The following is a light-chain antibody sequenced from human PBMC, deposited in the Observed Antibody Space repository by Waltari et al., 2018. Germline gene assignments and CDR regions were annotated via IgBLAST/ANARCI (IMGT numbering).Light chain of an antibody. V-gene: IGKV3-20*01. J-gene: IGKJ1*01. Sequence: EIVLTQSPGTLSLSLGERATVSCRASQSVSRAFAGYQQKPGQAPRLLIYGASTRATGIPDRFSGRGSGTDFSLTISRLEPDDFAVYYCQHYLRLPVTFGQGTTVEI. CDR3: QHYLRLPVT. CDR1: QSVSRAF. CDR2: GAS.